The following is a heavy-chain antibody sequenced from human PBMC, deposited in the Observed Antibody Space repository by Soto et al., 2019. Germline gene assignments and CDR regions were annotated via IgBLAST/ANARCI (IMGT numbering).Heavy chain of an antibody. Sequence: EVRLVESGGRLVKPGESLRLSCIASGFPLSTYTMHWVRQAPGRGLEWVASISESRSSIYYADSVKGRFTISRDTANNSLFLQMNSLTAADTAIYSCVRPSTQTRFWNWFDPWGQGKLVTVSS. CDR2: ISESRSSI. CDR3: VRPSTQTRFWNWFDP. V-gene: IGHV3-21*02. CDR1: GFPLSTYT. J-gene: IGHJ5*02.